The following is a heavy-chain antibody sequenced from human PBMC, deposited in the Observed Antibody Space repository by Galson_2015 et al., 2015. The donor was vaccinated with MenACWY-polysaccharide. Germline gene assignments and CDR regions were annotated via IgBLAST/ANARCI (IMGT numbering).Heavy chain of an antibody. V-gene: IGHV3-30*18. D-gene: IGHD3-10*01. CDR1: GFTFSSYG. Sequence: SLRLSCAASGFTFSSYGMHWVRQAPGKGLEWVAVISYDGSNKYYADSVKGRFTISRDNSKNTLYLQMNSLRAEDTAVYYCAKDFADFAEWFGELTLAYYGMDVWGQGTTVTVSS. CDR2: ISYDGSNK. J-gene: IGHJ6*02. CDR3: AKDFADFAEWFGELTLAYYGMDV.